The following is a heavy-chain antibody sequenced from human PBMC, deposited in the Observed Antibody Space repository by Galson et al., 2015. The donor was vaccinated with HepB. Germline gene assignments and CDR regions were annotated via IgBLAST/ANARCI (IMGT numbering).Heavy chain of an antibody. D-gene: IGHD4-17*01. CDR1: GFTFSSYA. V-gene: IGHV3-7*03. Sequence: SLRLSCAASGFTFSSYAMSWVRQAPGKGLEWVANIKQDGSEKYYVDSVKGRFTISRDNAKNSLYLQMNSLRAEDTAVYYCARLYGDYDLFDYWGQGTLVTVSS. CDR3: ARLYGDYDLFDY. CDR2: IKQDGSEK. J-gene: IGHJ4*02.